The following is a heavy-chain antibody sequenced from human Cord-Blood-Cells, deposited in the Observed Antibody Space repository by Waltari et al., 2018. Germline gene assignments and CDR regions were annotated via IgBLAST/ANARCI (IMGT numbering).Heavy chain of an antibody. V-gene: IGHV4-4*07. J-gene: IGHJ5*02. CDR3: ARSHYGSGSYYWFDP. Sequence: QVQLQESGPGLVKPSETLSLTCTVSGGSISIYYWSWIRQPAGKGLEWIGRIYTSGSTNYNPPLKSRVTMSVDTSKNQFSLKLSSVTAADTAVYYCARSHYGSGSYYWFDPWGQGTLVTVSS. CDR1: GGSISIYY. CDR2: IYTSGST. D-gene: IGHD3-10*01.